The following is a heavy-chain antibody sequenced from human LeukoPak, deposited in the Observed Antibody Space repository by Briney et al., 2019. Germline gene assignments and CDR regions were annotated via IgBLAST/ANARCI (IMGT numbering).Heavy chain of an antibody. J-gene: IGHJ4*02. CDR3: ARADSSGYYKDYFDY. V-gene: IGHV4-30-4*01. CDR2: IYYSGST. D-gene: IGHD3-22*01. Sequence: TLSLTCTVSGGSISSGDYYWSWIRQPPGKGLEWIGYIYYSGSTYYNPSLKSRVTISVDTSKNQFSLKLSSVTAADTAVYYCARADSSGYYKDYFDYWGQGTLVTVSS. CDR1: GGSISSGDYY.